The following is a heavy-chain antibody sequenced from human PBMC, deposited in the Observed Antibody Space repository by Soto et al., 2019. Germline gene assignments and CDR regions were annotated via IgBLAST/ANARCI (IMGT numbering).Heavy chain of an antibody. CDR2: ISAYNGNT. CDR3: GIGRAGYRSSSFGYYYGMDG. D-gene: IGHD6-6*01. J-gene: IGHJ6*02. CDR1: GYTFTSYG. V-gene: IGHV1-18*04. Sequence: SVKVYCKASGYTFTSYGISWVRQAPVQGLEWMGWISAYNGNTNYAQKLQGRVTMTTDPSTSTAYMERRSLRSDDTAVYYCGIGRAGYRSSSFGYYYGMDGWGQGTTVTVSS.